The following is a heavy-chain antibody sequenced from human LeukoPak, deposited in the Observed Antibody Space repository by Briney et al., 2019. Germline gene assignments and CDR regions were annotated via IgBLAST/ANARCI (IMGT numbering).Heavy chain of an antibody. CDR2: IYSGGST. Sequence: GGSLRLSCAASGFTVSSNYMSWVRQAPGKGLEWVSVIYSGGSTYYADSVKGRFTISRDNSKNTLYLQMNSLRAEDTAVYYCARHFHGGLYGGNGNFDYWGQGTLVTVSS. D-gene: IGHD4-23*01. CDR1: GFTVSSNY. J-gene: IGHJ4*02. CDR3: ARHFHGGLYGGNGNFDY. V-gene: IGHV3-53*01.